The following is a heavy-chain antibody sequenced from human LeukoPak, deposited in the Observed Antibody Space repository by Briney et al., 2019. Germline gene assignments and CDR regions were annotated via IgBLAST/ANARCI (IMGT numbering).Heavy chain of an antibody. J-gene: IGHJ4*02. CDR2: ISHSGGST. CDR1: GFTFSSYA. D-gene: IGHD6-13*01. Sequence: QPGGSLRLACAASGFTFSSYAMSWVRQAPGRGLEWVSGISHSGGSTYYADSVKGRFTISRDNSKNTLYLQMNSLRAEDTAVYYCAKDPAAGTYDYWGQGTLVTVSS. V-gene: IGHV3-23*01. CDR3: AKDPAAGTYDY.